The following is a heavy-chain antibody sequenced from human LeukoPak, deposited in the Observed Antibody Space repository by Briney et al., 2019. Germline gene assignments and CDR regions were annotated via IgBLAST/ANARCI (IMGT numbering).Heavy chain of an antibody. J-gene: IGHJ4*02. Sequence: GGALRLSCAVSGFTVSRCALHWVRQAPGKGLEWEAVLSYTGSNKYYADSVQGRFTISRDNAKNTLYLEMNSLRPEDTAVYYCAKEYGTGWYYFDYWGQGTLVTVSS. D-gene: IGHD6-19*01. CDR3: AKEYGTGWYYFDY. CDR1: GFTVSRCA. V-gene: IGHV3-30*18. CDR2: LSYTGSNK.